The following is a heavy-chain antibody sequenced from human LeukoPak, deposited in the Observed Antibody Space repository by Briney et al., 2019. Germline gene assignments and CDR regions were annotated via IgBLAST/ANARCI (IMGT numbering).Heavy chain of an antibody. CDR3: ARGTMVRGVTYYYYGMDV. J-gene: IGHJ6*02. Sequence: ASVKVSCKASGGTFSSYAISWVRQAPGQGLEWMGRIIPILGIANYAQKFQGRVTITADKSTSTAYMELSSLRSEDTAVYYCARGTMVRGVTYYYYGMDVWGQGTTVTVSS. CDR1: GGTFSSYA. CDR2: IIPILGIA. D-gene: IGHD3-10*01. V-gene: IGHV1-69*04.